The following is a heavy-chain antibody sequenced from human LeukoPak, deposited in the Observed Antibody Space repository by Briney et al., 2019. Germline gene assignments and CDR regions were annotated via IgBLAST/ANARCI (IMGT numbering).Heavy chain of an antibody. J-gene: IGHJ5*02. CDR1: GFTFSSYS. V-gene: IGHV3-21*01. CDR2: IIISSSYI. Sequence: GGSLRLSCAASGFTFSSYSMNWGRQAPGKGLEWVSSIIISSSYIYYADSVKGRFTISRDNAKNSLYLQMNSLRAEDTAVYYCARDVEPYSSGVGGGNWFDPWGQGTLVTVSS. D-gene: IGHD6-19*01. CDR3: ARDVEPYSSGVGGGNWFDP.